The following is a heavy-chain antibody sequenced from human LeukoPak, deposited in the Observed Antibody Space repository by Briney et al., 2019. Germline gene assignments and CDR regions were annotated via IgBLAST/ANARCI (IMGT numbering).Heavy chain of an antibody. CDR1: GFTFSSYS. J-gene: IGHJ4*02. D-gene: IGHD3-10*01. V-gene: IGHV3-48*02. CDR3: ARERAYYYGSGSYYPNDY. CDR2: ISSSSSTI. Sequence: PGGSLRLSCAASGFTFSSYSMNWVRQAPGKGLEWVSYISSSSSTIYYADSVKGRFTISRDNAKNSLYLQMNSLRDEDTAVYYCARERAYYYGSGSYYPNDYWGQGTLVTVSS.